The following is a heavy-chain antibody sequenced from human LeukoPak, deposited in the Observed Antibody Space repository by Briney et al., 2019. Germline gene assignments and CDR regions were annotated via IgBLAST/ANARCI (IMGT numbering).Heavy chain of an antibody. Sequence: GGSLRLSCAASGFTFSSYWMHWVRQAPGKGLVWVSRINSDGSSTIYADSVKGRFTISRDNAKNTLYLQMNSLRAEDTAVYYCASCPRYCSSTDYYYGMDVWGQGTTVTVSS. CDR2: INSDGSST. J-gene: IGHJ6*02. CDR1: GFTFSSYW. D-gene: IGHD2-2*01. CDR3: ASCPRYCSSTDYYYGMDV. V-gene: IGHV3-74*01.